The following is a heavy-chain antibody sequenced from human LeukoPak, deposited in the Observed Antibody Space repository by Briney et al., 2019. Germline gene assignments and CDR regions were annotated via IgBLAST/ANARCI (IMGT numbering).Heavy chain of an antibody. V-gene: IGHV4-4*07. CDR2: IYTSGST. CDR1: GGSISSCY. J-gene: IGHJ4*02. CDR3: ARQRLMHYDFFDY. Sequence: PSETLSLTCTVSGGSISSCYWCWSRQPAGSGLGLSGRIYTSGSTNYNPSLKSRVTISVDTSKNKVFLQLSPMTAADTAVYYCARQRLMHYDFFDYWGQGTLVTVSS. D-gene: IGHD3-3*01.